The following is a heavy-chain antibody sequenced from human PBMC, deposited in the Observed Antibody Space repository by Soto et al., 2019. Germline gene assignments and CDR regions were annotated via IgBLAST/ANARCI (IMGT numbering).Heavy chain of an antibody. Sequence: HPGGSLRLSCAASGFTFGNYWMHWVRQAPGKGLVWVSRINGDGISTYYADSVRGRFLISRDNAKNMLYLQMSNLRAEDTALYYCARAWGVPGPLYDYHDMDVWGQGTTVTVSS. CDR3: ARAWGVPGPLYDYHDMDV. J-gene: IGHJ6*02. CDR1: GFTFGNYW. V-gene: IGHV3-74*01. D-gene: IGHD2-2*01. CDR2: INGDGIST.